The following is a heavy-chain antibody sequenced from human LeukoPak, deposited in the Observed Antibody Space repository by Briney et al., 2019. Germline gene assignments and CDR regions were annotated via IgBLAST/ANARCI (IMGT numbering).Heavy chain of an antibody. CDR2: IYSGGST. D-gene: IGHD6-13*01. V-gene: IGHV3-53*04. J-gene: IGHJ4*02. Sequence: PGGSLRLSCAASGFTVSSNYMSWVRQAPGKGLEWVSVIYSGGSTYYADSVKGRFTISRHNPKNTLYLQMNSLRAEDTAVYYCARDSIAAAGGIDYWGQGTLVTVSS. CDR3: ARDSIAAAGGIDY. CDR1: GFTVSSNY.